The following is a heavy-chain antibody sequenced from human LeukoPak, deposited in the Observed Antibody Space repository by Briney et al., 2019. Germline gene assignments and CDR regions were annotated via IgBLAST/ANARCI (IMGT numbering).Heavy chain of an antibody. Sequence: SHTLSLTCTFSGRSISSYYWIWIRQPPGKGLGWNGYIYYSGSTNYKLSRKSRVAIAVDTYKNQFSLKLSSVSAADRVLYYCARAVAGTMDYWGQGTLVTVCS. CDR2: IYYSGST. V-gene: IGHV4-59*07. CDR1: GRSISSYY. D-gene: IGHD6-19*01. CDR3: ARAVAGTMDY. J-gene: IGHJ4*02.